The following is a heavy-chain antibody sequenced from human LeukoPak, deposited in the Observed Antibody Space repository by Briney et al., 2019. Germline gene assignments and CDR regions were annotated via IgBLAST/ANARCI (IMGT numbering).Heavy chain of an antibody. D-gene: IGHD2-15*01. J-gene: IGHJ5*02. CDR3: ARGVLVVVGNPAGWFDP. V-gene: IGHV4-59*02. CDR2: LSHSGSS. CDR1: GASVSSYY. Sequence: SETLSLTCTVSGASVSSYYWSWIRQPPGRGLEWIGYLSHSGSSDSNPSLKSRVTILVDTSKNQFSLKLSSVTAADTAVYYCARGVLVVVGNPAGWFDPWGQGTLVTVSS.